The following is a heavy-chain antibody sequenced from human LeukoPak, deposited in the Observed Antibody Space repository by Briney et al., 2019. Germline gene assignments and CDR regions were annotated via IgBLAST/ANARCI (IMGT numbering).Heavy chain of an antibody. J-gene: IGHJ4*02. CDR2: IWYDGGNK. CDR1: GFTFSSYG. V-gene: IGHV3-33*01. D-gene: IGHD1-26*01. CDR3: ARDLVVGATMYPDY. Sequence: GGSLRLSCAASGFTFSSYGMHWVRQAPGKGLEWAAVIWYDGGNKYYADSVKGRFTISRDNSKNTLYLQMNSLRAEDTAVYYCARDLVVGATMYPDYWGQGTLVTVSS.